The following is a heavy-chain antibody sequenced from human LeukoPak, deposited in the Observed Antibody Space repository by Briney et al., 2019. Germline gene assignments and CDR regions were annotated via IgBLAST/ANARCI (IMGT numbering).Heavy chain of an antibody. J-gene: IGHJ4*02. V-gene: IGHV4-34*01. CDR3: ARDSAGRRKTDY. D-gene: IGHD6-13*01. CDR1: GGSFSGYY. Sequence: SETLSLNCAVYGGSFSGYYWSWIRQPPGKGLEWIGEINHSGSTNYNPSLKSRVTISVDTSKNQFSLKLSSVTAADTAVYYCARDSAGRRKTDYWGQGTLVTVSS. CDR2: INHSGST.